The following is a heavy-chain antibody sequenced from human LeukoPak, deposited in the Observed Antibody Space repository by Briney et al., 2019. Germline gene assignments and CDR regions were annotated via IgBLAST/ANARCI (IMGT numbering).Heavy chain of an antibody. CDR2: IYYTGNT. V-gene: IGHV4-39*07. CDR1: GVSISSSNSY. CDR3: ARGVFYDSSGFDY. Sequence: SETLSLTCTVSGVSISSSNSYWGWIRQPPGKGLEWIGSIYYTGNTYYNASLKSRVTMSVDTSKNQFSLKLSSVTAADTAVYYCARGVFYDSSGFDYWGQGTLVTVSS. J-gene: IGHJ4*02. D-gene: IGHD3-22*01.